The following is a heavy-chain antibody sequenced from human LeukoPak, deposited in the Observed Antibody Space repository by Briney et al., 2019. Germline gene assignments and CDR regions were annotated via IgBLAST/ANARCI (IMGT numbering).Heavy chain of an antibody. J-gene: IGHJ4*02. CDR1: GGSFSGYY. CDR3: ARTYYGSGSYYSSD. D-gene: IGHD3-10*01. Sequence: SETLSLTCAVYGGSFSGYYWSWIRQPPGKGLEWIGEINHSGSTNYNPSLKSRVTISVDKSKNQFSLKLSSVTAADTAVYYCARTYYGSGSYYSSDWGQGTLVTVSS. CDR2: INHSGST. V-gene: IGHV4-34*01.